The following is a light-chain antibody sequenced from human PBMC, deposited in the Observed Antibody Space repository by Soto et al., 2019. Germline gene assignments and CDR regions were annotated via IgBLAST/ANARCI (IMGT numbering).Light chain of an antibody. CDR3: QSYDSRLSGSRV. Sequence: QSVLTQPPSVSGAPGQRVTISCTGSSSNIGAGHDVHWYQQLPGTAPKLLIYGDSNRPSGVPDRFSGSKSGTSASLAITGLQAEDEADYYCQSYDSRLSGSRVFGEGTKLTVL. CDR2: GDS. CDR1: SSNIGAGHD. V-gene: IGLV1-40*01. J-gene: IGLJ2*01.